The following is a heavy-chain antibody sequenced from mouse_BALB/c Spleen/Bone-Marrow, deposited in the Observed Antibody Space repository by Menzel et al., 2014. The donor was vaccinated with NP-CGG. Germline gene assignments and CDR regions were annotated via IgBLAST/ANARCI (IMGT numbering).Heavy chain of an antibody. Sequence: QVQLKQSGPGLVAPSQSLSITCTLSGFSLTSYGVHWVRQPPGKGLEWLVVIWSDGSTTYNSALKSRLSISKDNSKSQVFLKMNSLQTDDTAMYYCARHDNDGYYLAYWGQGTLVTVSA. CDR3: ARHDNDGYYLAY. J-gene: IGHJ3*01. D-gene: IGHD2-3*01. CDR1: GFSLTSYG. V-gene: IGHV2-6-1*01. CDR2: IWSDGST.